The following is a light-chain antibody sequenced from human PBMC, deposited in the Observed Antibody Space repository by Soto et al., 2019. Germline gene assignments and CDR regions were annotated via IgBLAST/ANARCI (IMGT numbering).Light chain of an antibody. CDR1: SSDVGSYNL. CDR2: DVS. Sequence: QSVLTQPASVSGSPGQSITISCTGTSSDVGSYNLVSWYQQHPGRAPKLIIYDVSNRPPGVSDRLSGSKSGNTASLTISGLQAEDEADYYCNSYTVTTTPGYVFGAGTKVTVL. J-gene: IGLJ1*01. CDR3: NSYTVTTTPGYV. V-gene: IGLV2-14*02.